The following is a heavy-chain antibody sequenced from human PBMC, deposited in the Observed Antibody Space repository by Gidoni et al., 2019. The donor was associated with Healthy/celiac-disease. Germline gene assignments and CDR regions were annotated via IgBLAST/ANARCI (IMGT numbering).Heavy chain of an antibody. D-gene: IGHD6-13*01. Sequence: EVQLVESGGGLVKPGGSLRLSCAASGFTFSSYSMNWVRQAPGKGLEWVSSITSSSSYMYYADSVKGRFTISRDNAKNSLYLQMNSLRAEDAAVYYCARDGSLYSSSGGYFDYWGQGTLVTVSS. J-gene: IGHJ4*02. CDR2: ITSSSSYM. CDR3: ARDGSLYSSSGGYFDY. CDR1: GFTFSSYS. V-gene: IGHV3-21*01.